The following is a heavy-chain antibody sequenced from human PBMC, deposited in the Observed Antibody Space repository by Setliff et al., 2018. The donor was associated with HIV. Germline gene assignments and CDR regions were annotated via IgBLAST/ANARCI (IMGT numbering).Heavy chain of an antibody. J-gene: IGHJ4*02. Sequence: ASVKVSCKASGYNFTSYGISWVRQATGQGLEWMGWISAYNGNTNYAQKLQGRVTMTTDTSTSTAYMELRSLRSDDTAVYYCARRREGIAVAGTPDYWGQGTLVTVSS. CDR3: ARRREGIAVAGTPDY. CDR1: GYNFTSYG. D-gene: IGHD6-19*01. V-gene: IGHV1-18*01. CDR2: ISAYNGNT.